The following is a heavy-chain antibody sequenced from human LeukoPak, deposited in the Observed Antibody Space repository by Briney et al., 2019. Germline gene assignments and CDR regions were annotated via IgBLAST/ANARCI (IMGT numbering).Heavy chain of an antibody. D-gene: IGHD6-25*01. Sequence: PSETLSLTCTVSGGSISSYYWSWIRQPPGKGLEWIGYIYYSGSTNYNPSLKSRVTISVDTSKNQFSLKLISVTAADTAVYYCARGTYSSALLGMDIWGQGTTVIVSS. CDR2: IYYSGST. V-gene: IGHV4-59*12. J-gene: IGHJ6*02. CDR3: ARGTYSSALLGMDI. CDR1: GGSISSYY.